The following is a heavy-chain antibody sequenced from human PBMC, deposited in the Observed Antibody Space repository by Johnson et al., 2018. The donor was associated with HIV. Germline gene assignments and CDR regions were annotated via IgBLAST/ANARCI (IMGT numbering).Heavy chain of an antibody. J-gene: IGHJ3*02. CDR2: TWFDGINK. V-gene: IGHV3-30*19. CDR3: ARAHNWHSDAFDI. Sequence: QVQLVESGGGVVQPGRSLRLSCAASGFTFSNYGMHWVRQAPGKGLEWVAVTWFDGINKYYADSVKGRFTISRDNSKNTLYLQMNSLRAEDTAVYYCARAHNWHSDAFDIWGQGTMVTVSS. CDR1: GFTFSNYG. D-gene: IGHD1/OR15-1a*01.